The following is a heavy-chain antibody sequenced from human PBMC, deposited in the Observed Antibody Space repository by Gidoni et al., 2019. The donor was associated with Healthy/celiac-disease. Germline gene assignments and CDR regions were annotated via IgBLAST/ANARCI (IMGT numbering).Heavy chain of an antibody. CDR3: ARGADDSWFGPHYYYYMDV. CDR2: MNTNSGNT. J-gene: IGHJ6*03. V-gene: IGHV1-8*01. Sequence: QVHLVQSGSEVKKPGASVKVSCQASGYTFTSYDLNWVRQAPGQGLEWMGWMNTNSGNTGYAQKCQGRVTMTRNTSISTADMELSSLRSEDTAVYYGARGADDSWFGPHYYYYMDVWGKGTTVTVSS. D-gene: IGHD3-10*01. CDR1: GYTFTSYD.